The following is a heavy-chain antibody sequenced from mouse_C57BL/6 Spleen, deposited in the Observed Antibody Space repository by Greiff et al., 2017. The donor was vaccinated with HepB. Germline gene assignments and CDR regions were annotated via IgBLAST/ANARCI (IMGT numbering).Heavy chain of an antibody. V-gene: IGHV1-19*01. CDR3: ASQITTVVPPAWFAY. CDR2: INPYNGGT. D-gene: IGHD1-1*01. Sequence: VKPGASVKMSCKASGYTFTDYYMNWVKQSHGKSLEWIGVINPYNGGTSYNQKFKGKATLTVDKSSSTAYMELNSLTSEDSAVYYCASQITTVVPPAWFAYWGQGTLVTVSA. J-gene: IGHJ3*01. CDR1: GYTFTDYY.